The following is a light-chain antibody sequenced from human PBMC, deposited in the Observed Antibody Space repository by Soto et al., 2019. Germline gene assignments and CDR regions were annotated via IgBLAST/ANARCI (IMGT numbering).Light chain of an antibody. Sequence: QSALTQPASVSGSPGQSITISCTGTSSDVGSYNLVSWYQQHPGKAPKLMIYEGSKRPSGVSDRFSDSTSGNTASLTISGLQAEDEADYYCCAYAGRSTYVFGTGTKLTVL. V-gene: IGLV2-23*01. J-gene: IGLJ1*01. CDR3: CAYAGRSTYV. CDR1: SSDVGSYNL. CDR2: EGS.